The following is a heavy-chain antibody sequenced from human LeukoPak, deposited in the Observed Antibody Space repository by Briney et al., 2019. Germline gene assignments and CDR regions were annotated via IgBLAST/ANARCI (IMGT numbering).Heavy chain of an antibody. CDR3: ARCTYDILTGYLTTDFDY. D-gene: IGHD3-9*01. CDR2: INPSGGST. Sequence: ASVKVSCKASGYTFTSYYMHWVRQAPGQGLEWMGIINPSGGSTSYAQKFQGRVTMTRDMSTSTVYMELSSLRSEDTAVYYCARCTYDILTGYLTTDFDYWGQGTLVTVSS. V-gene: IGHV1-46*01. J-gene: IGHJ4*02. CDR1: GYTFTSYY.